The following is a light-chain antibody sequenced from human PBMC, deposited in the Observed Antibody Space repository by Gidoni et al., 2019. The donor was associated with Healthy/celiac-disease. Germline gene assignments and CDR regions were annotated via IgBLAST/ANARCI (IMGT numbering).Light chain of an antibody. Sequence: QSVLTQPPSVSGAPGQRVTISCTGSSSNIGAGYDVHWYTQLPGTAPKLLIYGNSNRPSGVPDRFSGSKSGTSASLAITGLQAEDEADYYCQSYDSSLSVVFGGGTKLTVL. CDR1: SSNIGAGYD. CDR2: GNS. J-gene: IGLJ2*01. CDR3: QSYDSSLSVV. V-gene: IGLV1-40*01.